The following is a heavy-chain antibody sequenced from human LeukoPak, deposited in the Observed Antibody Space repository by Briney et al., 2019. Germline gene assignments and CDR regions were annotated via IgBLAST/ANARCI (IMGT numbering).Heavy chain of an antibody. CDR3: ARGRVSSSTWYSTYYYYFYMDV. V-gene: IGHV4-59*01. CDR1: GGSINNYY. CDR2: IYYTGNT. D-gene: IGHD1-1*01. Sequence: SETLSLTCTVSGGSINNYYWNWIRQPPGKGLEWIGYIYYTGNTNYNPSLKSRVTISVDTTKNLFSLRLRSVTAADTAVYFCARGRVSSSTWYSTYYYYFYMDVWGKGTTVTVSS. J-gene: IGHJ6*03.